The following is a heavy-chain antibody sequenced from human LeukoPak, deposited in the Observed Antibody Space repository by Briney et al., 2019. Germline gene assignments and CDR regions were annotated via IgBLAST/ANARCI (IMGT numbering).Heavy chain of an antibody. V-gene: IGHV3-23*01. CDR2: ITGTGGST. J-gene: IGHJ4*02. CDR1: GFTVTSYA. CDR3: AKESGDDSSGYYEVFDY. Sequence: GGSLRLSCTASGFTVTSYAMSWVRQAPRKVLDWVSVITGTGGSTNHADSVKGRFTISRDNSKNSLYLQMNSLRAEDTAVYYCAKESGDDSSGYYEVFDYWGQGTLVTVSS. D-gene: IGHD3-22*01.